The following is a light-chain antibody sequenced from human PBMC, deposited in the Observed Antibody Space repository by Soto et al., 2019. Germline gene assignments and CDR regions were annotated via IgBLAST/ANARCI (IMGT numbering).Light chain of an antibody. Sequence: VMSQSPATLSVYQGEGATLCCRASQSVSSNLAWYQQKPGQAPRLLIYGASTRATGIPARFSGSGSETDFTLTISSLQSEDFAVYHCQQYSDWPITFGQGTRLEI. CDR3: QQYSDWPIT. J-gene: IGKJ5*01. CDR2: GAS. CDR1: QSVSSN. V-gene: IGKV3-15*01.